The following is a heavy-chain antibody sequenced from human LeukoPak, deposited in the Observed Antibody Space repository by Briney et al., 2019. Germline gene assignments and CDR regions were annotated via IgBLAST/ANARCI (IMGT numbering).Heavy chain of an antibody. Sequence: GGSLRLSCAASGFTFSDYYMSWIRQAPGKGLEWVSYISSSGSTIYYADSAKGRFTISRDNAKNSLYLQMSSLRAEDTAVYYCAREDDILTGLFDYWGQGTLVTVSS. V-gene: IGHV3-11*01. D-gene: IGHD3-9*01. CDR2: ISSSGSTI. J-gene: IGHJ4*02. CDR1: GFTFSDYY. CDR3: AREDDILTGLFDY.